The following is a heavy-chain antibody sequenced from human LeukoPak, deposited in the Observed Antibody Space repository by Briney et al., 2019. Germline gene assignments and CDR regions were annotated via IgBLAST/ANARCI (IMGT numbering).Heavy chain of an antibody. Sequence: GGSLRLSCAASGFTFSSYAMNWVRQAPGKGLEWVSYISSSSSTIYYADSVKGRFTISRDNAKNSLYLQMNSLRAEDTAAYYCARVPYGLLFDYWGQGTLVTVSS. CDR2: ISSSSSTI. CDR1: GFTFSSYA. V-gene: IGHV3-48*01. J-gene: IGHJ4*02. CDR3: ARVPYGLLFDY. D-gene: IGHD2-8*01.